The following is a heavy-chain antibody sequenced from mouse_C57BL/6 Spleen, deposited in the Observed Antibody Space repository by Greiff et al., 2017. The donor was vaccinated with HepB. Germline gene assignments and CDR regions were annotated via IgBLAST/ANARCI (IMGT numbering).Heavy chain of an antibody. J-gene: IGHJ1*03. V-gene: IGHV1-82*01. CDR3: ARNYGSSIWYFDV. CDR2: IYPGDGDT. Sequence: QVQLVESGPELVKPGASVKISCKASGYAFSSSWMNWVKQRPGKGLEWIGRIYPGDGDTNYNGKFKGKATLTADKSSSTAYMQLSSLTSEDSAVYFCARNYGSSIWYFDVWGTGTTVTVSS. CDR1: GYAFSSSW. D-gene: IGHD1-1*01.